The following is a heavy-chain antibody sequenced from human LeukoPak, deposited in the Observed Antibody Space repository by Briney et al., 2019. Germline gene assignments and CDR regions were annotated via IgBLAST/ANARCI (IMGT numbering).Heavy chain of an antibody. CDR1: GYTFTGYY. V-gene: IGHV1-3*03. J-gene: IGHJ4*02. CDR3: ARAGCSGGSCSLGFDY. CDR2: INAGNGNT. D-gene: IGHD2-15*01. Sequence: ASVKVSCKASGYTFTGYYMHWVRQAPGQRLESMGWINAGNGNTKYSQEFQGRVTITRDTSASTAYMELSSLRSEDMAVHYCARAGCSGGSCSLGFDYWGQGTLVTVSS.